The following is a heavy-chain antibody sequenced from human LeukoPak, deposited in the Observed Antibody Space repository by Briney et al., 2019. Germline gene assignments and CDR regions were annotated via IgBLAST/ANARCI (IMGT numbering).Heavy chain of an antibody. J-gene: IGHJ6*03. CDR1: GYTFTSYG. CDR2: ISAYNGDT. D-gene: IGHD4/OR15-4a*01. Sequence: ASVRVSXKASGYTFTSYGISWVRQAPGQGLEWMGGISAYNGDTNSAQKLQGRVTMTTDTSTNTAYMELRSLRSDDTAVYYCARPSMVADSYYYYMDVWGKGTTVTVSS. CDR3: ARPSMVADSYYYYMDV. V-gene: IGHV1-18*01.